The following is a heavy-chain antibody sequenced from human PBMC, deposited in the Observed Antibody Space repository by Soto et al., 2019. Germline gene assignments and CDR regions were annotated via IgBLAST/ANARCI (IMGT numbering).Heavy chain of an antibody. CDR2: IWYDGSNK. D-gene: IGHD5-18*01. Sequence: PGGSLRLSCAASGFTFSSYGMHWVRQAPGKGLEWVAVIWYDGSNKYYADSVKGRFTISRDNSKNTLYLQMNSLRAEDTAVYYCARAGAYVDTAMDYGMDVWGQGTTVTVSS. J-gene: IGHJ6*02. CDR3: ARAGAYVDTAMDYGMDV. V-gene: IGHV3-33*01. CDR1: GFTFSSYG.